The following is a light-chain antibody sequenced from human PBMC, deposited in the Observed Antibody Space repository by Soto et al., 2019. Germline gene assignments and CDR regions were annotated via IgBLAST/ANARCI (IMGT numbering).Light chain of an antibody. CDR3: QSYDSSLSGPWV. J-gene: IGLJ3*02. CDR1: SSDIGGHKN. V-gene: IGLV2-14*01. Sequence: QSALTQPASVSGSPGQSITVSCTGTSSDIGGHKNVSWYQQHPGKVPKLIIYEVSNRPSGVPDRFSGSKSGTSASLAITGLQAEDEADYYCQSYDSSLSGPWVFGGGTKLTVL. CDR2: EVS.